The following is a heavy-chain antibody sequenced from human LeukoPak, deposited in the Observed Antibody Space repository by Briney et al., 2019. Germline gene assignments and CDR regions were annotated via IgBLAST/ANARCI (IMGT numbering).Heavy chain of an antibody. D-gene: IGHD3-10*01. V-gene: IGHV4-34*08. CDR1: GGTFSGYF. CDR3: ARLFGEPAAIIDS. J-gene: IGHJ4*02. Sequence: NPSETLSLTCAVYGGTFSGYFWSWIRQPPGKRLEWIGEINHSGATNYNPSLRSRVTISADTSKNQFSLRLSSVTAADAAVYYCARLFGEPAAIIDSWGRGTLVIVSS. CDR2: INHSGAT.